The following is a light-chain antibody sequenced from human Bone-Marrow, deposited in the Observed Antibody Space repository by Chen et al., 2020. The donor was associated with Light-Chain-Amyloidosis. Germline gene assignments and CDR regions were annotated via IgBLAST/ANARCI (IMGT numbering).Light chain of an antibody. Sequence: QSVLPQPPSVSAAPGQSVTISCSGDISNIGKNYVSWYQQYPGTAPKLLIFDNHQRPSGIPDRSSGSKSGTSATLIISGLQTGDEADYYCGAWDITLSARVFGGGTKLTVL. CDR2: DNH. V-gene: IGLV1-51*01. J-gene: IGLJ3*02. CDR1: ISNIGKNY. CDR3: GAWDITLSARV.